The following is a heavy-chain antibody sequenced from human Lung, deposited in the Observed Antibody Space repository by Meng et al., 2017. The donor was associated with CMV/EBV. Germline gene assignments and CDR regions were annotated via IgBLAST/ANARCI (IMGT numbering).Heavy chain of an antibody. D-gene: IGHD3-10*01. J-gene: IGHJ4*02. CDR2: ISWNSANI. CDR3: TKDRSFRGLDN. Sequence: GGSLRLSCATSGFTFVEYAMHWVRQTPGKGLEWVSGISWNSANIGYADSVKGRFTISRDNAKKTLYLQMNSLRAEDTALYYCTKDRSFRGLDNWGQGTLVXVSS. V-gene: IGHV3-9*01. CDR1: GFTFVEYA.